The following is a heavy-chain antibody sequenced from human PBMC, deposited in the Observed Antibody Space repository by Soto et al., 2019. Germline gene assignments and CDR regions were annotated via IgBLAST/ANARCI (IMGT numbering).Heavy chain of an antibody. CDR1: GFTVSSNY. Sequence: PGGSLRLSCAASGFTVSSNYMSWVRQAPGKGLEWVSVIYSGGSTYYADSVKGRFTISRDNSKNTLYLQMNSLRAEDTAVYYCARGMGSGYYTTYYYYGMDVWGQGTTVTVSS. J-gene: IGHJ6*02. CDR2: IYSGGST. D-gene: IGHD3-3*01. V-gene: IGHV3-53*01. CDR3: ARGMGSGYYTTYYYYGMDV.